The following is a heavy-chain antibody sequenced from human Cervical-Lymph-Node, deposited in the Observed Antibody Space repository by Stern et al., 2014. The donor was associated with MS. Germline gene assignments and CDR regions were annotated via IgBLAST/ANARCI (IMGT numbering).Heavy chain of an antibody. J-gene: IGHJ1*01. Sequence: VQLVESGGGVVQPGRSLRLSCLASGFTFSSYGMHWVRQAPGKGLEWVAVISYDGGNRYYGDSVKDRFTISRDNSQNMLYLQMDGLRGDDTAVYYCAKGGSSFSLAEYLQHWGQGTLVAVSS. CDR3: AKGGSSFSLAEYLQH. V-gene: IGHV3-30*18. D-gene: IGHD6-13*01. CDR1: GFTFSSYG. CDR2: ISYDGGNR.